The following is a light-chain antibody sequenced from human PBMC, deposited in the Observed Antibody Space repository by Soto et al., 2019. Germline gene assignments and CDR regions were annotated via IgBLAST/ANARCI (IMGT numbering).Light chain of an antibody. V-gene: IGLV2-14*01. CDR3: SSYRSDSTYV. J-gene: IGLJ1*01. CDR2: TVS. Sequence: QSALTQPASVSGSPGQSITISCTGTSSDVGAYNSVSWYQQYPGKAPKLMMYTVSYRPSGVPDRFSGSKSGNTASLTISGLQTGDEADYYCSSYRSDSTYVFGTGTKVTVL. CDR1: SSDVGAYNS.